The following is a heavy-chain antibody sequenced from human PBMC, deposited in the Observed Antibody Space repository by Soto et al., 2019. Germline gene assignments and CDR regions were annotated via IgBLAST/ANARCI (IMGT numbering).Heavy chain of an antibody. CDR3: AKDGRAVPYYLDS. Sequence: EVQLLESGGGLVQPGGSLRLSCAASGFSASNYAMSWVRQAPGKGLEWLSSVNGGGDTTYYADSVKGRVTISRDSSKNTLYLQLTSLTAEDTAVYFCAKDGRAVPYYLDSWVQGTLVTVSS. D-gene: IGHD3-16*01. V-gene: IGHV3-23*01. CDR2: VNGGGDTT. CDR1: GFSASNYA. J-gene: IGHJ4*02.